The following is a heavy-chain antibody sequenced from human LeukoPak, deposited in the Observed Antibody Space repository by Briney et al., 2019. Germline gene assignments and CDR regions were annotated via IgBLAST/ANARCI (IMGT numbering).Heavy chain of an antibody. J-gene: IGHJ3*02. D-gene: IGHD3-22*01. CDR2: IYYTGST. CDR1: GGSISGYY. CDR3: ARKYYYDSERGAFDM. Sequence: SETLSLTCTVSGGSISGYYWTWLRQPPGKGLEWIGQIYYTGSTNYNPSLKSRLTMSVDTSKNQFSLRLSSVTPADTAVYYCARKYYYDSERGAFDMWGQGTVVSVTS. V-gene: IGHV4-59*01.